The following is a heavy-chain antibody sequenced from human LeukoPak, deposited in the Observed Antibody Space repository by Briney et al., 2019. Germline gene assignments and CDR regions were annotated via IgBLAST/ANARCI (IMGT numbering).Heavy chain of an antibody. CDR1: GGSISSGDCV. D-gene: IGHD4-17*01. CDR2: MHYGGSP. Sequence: PSETLSLTCTVSGGSISSGDCVWTWIRQPPGKGLEWIGRMHYGGSPSYNPSLQSRVTISADTSKNQFSLNVYSVTAADTAVYYCTRGLPTDKIDYWGQGTLVTVSS. CDR3: TRGLPTDKIDY. J-gene: IGHJ4*02. V-gene: IGHV4-30-4*01.